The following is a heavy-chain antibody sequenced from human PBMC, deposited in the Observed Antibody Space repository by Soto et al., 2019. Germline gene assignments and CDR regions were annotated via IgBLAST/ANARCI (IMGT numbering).Heavy chain of an antibody. J-gene: IGHJ4*02. D-gene: IGHD2-15*01. CDR2: ISGSGGST. V-gene: IGHV3-23*01. CDR1: GFTFSASG. CDR3: AKDGLGALDY. Sequence: EVQLSESGGGLVQPGGSLRLSCAVSGFTFSASGMSWVGQPPGKGLQWVSGISGSGGSTNYADSVKGRFTISRDNSKSTLNLQMNSLRAEDTAVYYCAKDGLGALDYWGQGTLVTVSS.